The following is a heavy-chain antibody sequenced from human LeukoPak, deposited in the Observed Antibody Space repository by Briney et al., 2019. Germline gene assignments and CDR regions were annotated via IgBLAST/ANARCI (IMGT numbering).Heavy chain of an antibody. CDR2: AYPGDSGT. D-gene: IGHD3-22*01. CDR3: AIIDHHYYDSSGYYSLFDY. CDR1: GYILTRNW. Sequence: GESLKISCKISGYILTRNWIGWVRQVPGKGLEWMGLAYPGDSGTKYSPSFQGQVTISADKSISTAYLQWSSLKASDTAMYYCAIIDHHYYDSSGYYSLFDYWGQGTLVTVSS. V-gene: IGHV5-51*01. J-gene: IGHJ4*02.